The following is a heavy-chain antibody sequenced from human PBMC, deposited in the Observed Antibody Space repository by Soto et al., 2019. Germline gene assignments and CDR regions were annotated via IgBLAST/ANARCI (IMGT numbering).Heavy chain of an antibody. J-gene: IGHJ6*01. CDR3: GKDVAPAGWFYAMDV. V-gene: IGHV3-23*01. CDR2: INGRGDST. D-gene: IGHD2-15*01. CDR1: EFTFSSGA. Sequence: PGGSLRLSCAASEFTFSSGAMSWVRQAPGKGLEWVSGINGRGDSTYYADPVNGRFTISRDNSKNTLYLQMHSLRAEDTAIYYCGKDVAPAGWFYAMDVWGQGATVTVSS.